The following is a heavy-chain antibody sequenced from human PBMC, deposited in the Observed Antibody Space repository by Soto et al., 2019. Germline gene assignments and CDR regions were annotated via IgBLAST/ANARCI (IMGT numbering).Heavy chain of an antibody. CDR3: ARVRAVAASLPLLYY. Sequence: PGGSLRLSCAASGFTFSSYWMHWVRQAPGKGLVWVSRINSDGSSTSYADSVKGRFTISRDNAKNTLYLQMNSLRAEDTAVYYCARVRAVAASLPLLYYWGQGTLVTVSS. D-gene: IGHD6-19*01. CDR1: GFTFSSYW. CDR2: INSDGSST. V-gene: IGHV3-74*01. J-gene: IGHJ4*02.